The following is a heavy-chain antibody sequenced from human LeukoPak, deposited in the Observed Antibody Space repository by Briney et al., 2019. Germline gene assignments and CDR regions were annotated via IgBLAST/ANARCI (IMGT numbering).Heavy chain of an antibody. D-gene: IGHD2-2*01. J-gene: IGHJ5*02. CDR2: IRGSGEHT. CDR3: VKDQLVGGVPALTNWFDP. CDR1: EFTYNNYG. V-gene: IGHV3-23*01. Sequence: PGGTLRLSCAASEFTYNNYGMNWVRQTPGKGLEWVSGIRGSGEHTYYADSVNGRFTISRDNSMNTLYLQVNSLRADDTAIYYCVKDQLVGGVPALTNWFDPWGQGTLVTVSS.